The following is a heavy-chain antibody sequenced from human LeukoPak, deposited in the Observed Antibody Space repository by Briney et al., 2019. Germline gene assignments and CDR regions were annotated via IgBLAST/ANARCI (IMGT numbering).Heavy chain of an antibody. CDR2: IYYSGST. CDR1: GGSISSGGYY. V-gene: IGHV4-39*01. J-gene: IGHJ6*03. CDR3: ARRQHDSSSWYGPYYYYMDV. D-gene: IGHD6-13*01. Sequence: PSQTLSLTCTVSGGSISSGGYYWGWIRQPPGKGLEWIGSIYYSGSTYYNPSLKSRVTIPVDTSKNQFSLKLSSVTAADTAVYYCARRQHDSSSWYGPYYYYMDVWGKGTTVTVSS.